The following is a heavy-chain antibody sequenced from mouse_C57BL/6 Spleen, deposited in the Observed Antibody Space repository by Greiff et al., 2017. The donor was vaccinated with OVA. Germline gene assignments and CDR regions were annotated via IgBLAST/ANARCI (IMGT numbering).Heavy chain of an antibody. CDR1: GFTFSDYY. J-gene: IGHJ1*03. Sequence: EVKLVESEGGLVQPGSSMKLSCTASGFTFSDYYMAWVRQVPEKGLEWVANINYDGSSTYYLDSLKSRFIISRDNAKNILYLQMSSLKSEDTATYYCARDRDSDYYGSSYWYFDVWGTGTTVTVSS. D-gene: IGHD1-1*01. CDR2: INYDGSST. CDR3: ARDRDSDYYGSSYWYFDV. V-gene: IGHV5-16*01.